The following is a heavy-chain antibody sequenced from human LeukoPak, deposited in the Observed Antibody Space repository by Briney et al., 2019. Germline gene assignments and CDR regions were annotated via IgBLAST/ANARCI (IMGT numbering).Heavy chain of an antibody. CDR1: GFTLSSYT. Sequence: GGSLRLSCAASGFTLSSYTMHWVRQAPGKGLEWVSLISWDGGSTYYADSVKGRFTISRDNSKNSLYLQMNSLRAEDTAIYYCAKNGDRGAYCSGGSCYPYYYYNMDVWGKGTTVTISS. V-gene: IGHV3-43*01. CDR2: ISWDGGST. J-gene: IGHJ6*03. D-gene: IGHD2-15*01. CDR3: AKNGDRGAYCSGGSCYPYYYYNMDV.